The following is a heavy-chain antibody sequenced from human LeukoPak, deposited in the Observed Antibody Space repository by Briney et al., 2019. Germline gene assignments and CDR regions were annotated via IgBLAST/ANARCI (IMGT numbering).Heavy chain of an antibody. CDR1: GGSISSYY. Sequence: SETLSFTSTLAGGSISSYYWSWIRQPPRKGLEWIGYIYYSGSTNYNPSLKSRFTISVDTSKNQFSLKLSSVTAADTAVYYCARGGYSYGLVYWGQGTLVTVSS. CDR3: ARGGYSYGLVY. V-gene: IGHV4-59*01. CDR2: IYYSGST. D-gene: IGHD5-18*01. J-gene: IGHJ4*02.